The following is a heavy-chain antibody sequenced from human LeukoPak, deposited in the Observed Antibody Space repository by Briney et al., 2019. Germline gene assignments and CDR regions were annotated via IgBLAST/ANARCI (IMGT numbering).Heavy chain of an antibody. CDR3: ARHRFASPLDS. J-gene: IGHJ4*02. Sequence: SETLSLTCTVSGVSSSSSYWSWIRQPPGKGLEWIGYIFYTGDSNHNPSSKSRVSISLDTSKDQISLKPSSVTAADTAVYYCARHRFASPLDSWGQGTLVTVSS. CDR2: IFYTGDS. CDR1: GVSSSSSY. D-gene: IGHD2-21*01. V-gene: IGHV4-59*08.